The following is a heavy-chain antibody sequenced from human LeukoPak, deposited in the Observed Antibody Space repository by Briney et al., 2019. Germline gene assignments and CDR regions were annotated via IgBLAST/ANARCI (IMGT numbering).Heavy chain of an antibody. CDR2: INHSGST. V-gene: IGHV4-34*01. Sequence: SETLSLTRAVYGGSFSGYYWSWIRQPPGKGLEWIGEINHSGSTNYNPSLKSRVTISVDTSKNRFSLKLSSVTAADTAVYYCARRNLGDSSSWPYYYYYYMDVWGKGTTVTVSS. D-gene: IGHD6-13*01. CDR1: GGSFSGYY. CDR3: ARRNLGDSSSWPYYYYYYMDV. J-gene: IGHJ6*03.